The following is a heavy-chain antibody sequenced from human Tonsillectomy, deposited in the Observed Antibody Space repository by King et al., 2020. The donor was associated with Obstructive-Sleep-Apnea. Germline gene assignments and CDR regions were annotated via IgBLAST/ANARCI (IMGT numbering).Heavy chain of an antibody. CDR1: GFTFSSYC. CDR3: AKDRRGVVVAATPGQDY. V-gene: IGHV3-30*18. CDR2: ISYDGSNK. J-gene: IGHJ4*02. D-gene: IGHD2-15*01. Sequence: VQLVESGGGVVQPGRSLRLSCAASGFTFSSYCMHWGRQAPGKGLEWVAVISYDGSNKYYADSVKGRFTNSRENSKNTLYLQMNSLRAEDTAVYYCAKDRRGVVVAATPGQDYWGQGTLVTVSS.